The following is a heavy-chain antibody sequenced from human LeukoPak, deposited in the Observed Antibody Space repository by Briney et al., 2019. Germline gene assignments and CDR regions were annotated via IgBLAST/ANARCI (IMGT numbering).Heavy chain of an antibody. CDR2: ISSSSSTI. CDR1: GFTFSSYS. J-gene: IGHJ6*03. Sequence: GGSLRLSCAASGFTFSSYSMNWVRQAPGKGLEWVSYISSSSSTIYYADSVKGRFTVSRDNAKNSLYLQMNSLRAEDTAVYYCARVGVVVPAAADTASAHYYYMDVWGKGTTVTVSS. CDR3: ARVGVVVPAAADTASAHYYYMDV. D-gene: IGHD2-2*01. V-gene: IGHV3-48*01.